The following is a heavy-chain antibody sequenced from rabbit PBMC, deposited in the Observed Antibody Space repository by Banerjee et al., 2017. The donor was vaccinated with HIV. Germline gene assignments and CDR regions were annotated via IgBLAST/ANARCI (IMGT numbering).Heavy chain of an antibody. CDR1: GSDFSSNA. D-gene: IGHD4-1*01. V-gene: IGHV1S45*01. J-gene: IGHJ4*01. CDR2: INTSSGNT. CDR3: ARDGSGWGANFNL. Sequence: QEQLEESGGGLVQPEGSLTLTCKASGSDFSSNAMCWVRQAPGKGLEWIACINTSSGNTVYARWAKGRFTISKTSSTTVTLQMTSLTAADTATYFCARDGSGWGANFNLWGQGTLVTVS.